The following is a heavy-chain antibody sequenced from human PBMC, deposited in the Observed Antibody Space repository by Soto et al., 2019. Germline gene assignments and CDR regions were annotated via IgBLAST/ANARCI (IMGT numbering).Heavy chain of an antibody. Sequence: ASVKVSCKASGYTFTSYGISWVRQAPGQGLEWMGWISAYNGNTNYAQKLQGRVTMTTDTSTSTAYMELRSLRSDDTAVYYCARDLRITIFGVGEGGYWGQGTLVTVSS. CDR3: ARDLRITIFGVGEGGY. CDR2: ISAYNGNT. D-gene: IGHD3-3*01. CDR1: GYTFTSYG. V-gene: IGHV1-18*01. J-gene: IGHJ4*02.